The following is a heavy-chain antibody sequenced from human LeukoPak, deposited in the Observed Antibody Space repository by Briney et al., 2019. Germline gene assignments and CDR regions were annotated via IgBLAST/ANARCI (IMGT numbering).Heavy chain of an antibody. D-gene: IGHD3-9*01. CDR1: GFTFSSYA. Sequence: GGSLRLSCAASGFTFSSYAMSWVRQAPGKGLEWVSAISGSGGSTYYVDSVKGRFTISRDNSKNTLYLQMNSLRAEDTAVYYCAKGKNFDWLLSVYYFDYWGQGTLVTVSS. V-gene: IGHV3-23*01. CDR2: ISGSGGST. CDR3: AKGKNFDWLLSVYYFDY. J-gene: IGHJ4*02.